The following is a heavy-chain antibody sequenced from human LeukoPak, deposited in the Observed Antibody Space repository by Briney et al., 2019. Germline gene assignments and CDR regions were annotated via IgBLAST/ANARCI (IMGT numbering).Heavy chain of an antibody. V-gene: IGHV4-39*01. D-gene: IGHD6-19*01. CDR3: AFGGWFWGAFDY. CDR1: RGSISISNYF. Sequence: SETLSLTCSVSRGSISISNYFWVWIRQPPGKGLEWIASRSSTGITHYYPSLESRISVSVETSKNQFSLMLTSLTAADTAVYYCAFGGWFWGAFDYWGQGILVTVSS. J-gene: IGHJ4*02. CDR2: RSSTGIT.